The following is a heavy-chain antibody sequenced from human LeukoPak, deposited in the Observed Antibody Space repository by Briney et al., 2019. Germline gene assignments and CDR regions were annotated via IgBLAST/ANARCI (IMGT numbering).Heavy chain of an antibody. J-gene: IGHJ4*02. CDR2: IRGSGGST. CDR3: ARGYNYALIL. D-gene: IGHD5-18*01. Sequence: PGGSLRLSCAASGFTFSSYAMSWVRQAPGKGLEWVSTIRGSGGSTYYADSVKGRFTISRDNSNNTLYLQMNSLRAEDTALYYCARGYNYALILWGQGTLVTVSS. V-gene: IGHV3-23*01. CDR1: GFTFSSYA.